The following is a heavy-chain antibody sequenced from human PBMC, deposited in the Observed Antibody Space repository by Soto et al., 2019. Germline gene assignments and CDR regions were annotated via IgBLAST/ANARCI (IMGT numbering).Heavy chain of an antibody. CDR1: GYTFTSYG. CDR2: ISAYNGNT. V-gene: IGHV1-18*01. J-gene: IGHJ4*02. D-gene: IGHD3-10*01. CDR3: ERDDRRPTYYYGSGSYSRGDY. Sequence: ASVKVSCKASGYTFTSYGISWVRQAPGQGLEWMGWISAYNGNTNYAQKLQGRVTMTTDTSTSTAYMELRSLRSDDTAVYYCERDDRRPTYYYGSGSYSRGDYWGKRTLVTVSS.